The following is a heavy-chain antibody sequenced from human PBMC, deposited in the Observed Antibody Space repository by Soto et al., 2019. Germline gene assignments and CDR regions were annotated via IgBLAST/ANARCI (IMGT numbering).Heavy chain of an antibody. CDR1: GFTFSSYA. V-gene: IGHV3-30-3*01. CDR2: ILYDGTND. D-gene: IGHD4-17*01. Sequence: VQLLESGGGLVQPGGSLRLSCVGSGFTFSSYAMSWVRQAPGKGLEWVAIILYDGTNDYYADSVKGRFTISRDNSKNEVYLQMNSLRPEDTGLYYCASVDYGDCVYDYWGQGTLVTVSS. J-gene: IGHJ4*02. CDR3: ASVDYGDCVYDY.